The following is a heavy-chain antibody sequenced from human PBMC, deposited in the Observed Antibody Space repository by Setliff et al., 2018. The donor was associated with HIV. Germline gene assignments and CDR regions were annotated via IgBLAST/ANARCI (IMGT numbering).Heavy chain of an antibody. D-gene: IGHD6-6*01. CDR2: IYYSGST. J-gene: IGHJ5*02. Sequence: SETLSLTCTVSGGSISSRSFYWGWVRQPPGESLEWIGIIYYSGSTYYNPSLKSRVTMSVDTSKNQFSLRLSSVTAADTAVYFCARRDTSTSYWFDPWGQGTLVTVSS. V-gene: IGHV4-39*01. CDR3: ARRDTSTSYWFDP. CDR1: GGSISSRSFY.